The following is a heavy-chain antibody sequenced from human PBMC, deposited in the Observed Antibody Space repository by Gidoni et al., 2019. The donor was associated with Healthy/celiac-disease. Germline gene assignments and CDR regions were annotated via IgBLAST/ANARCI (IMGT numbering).Heavy chain of an antibody. Sequence: EVQLVESGGGLVQPGGSLRLSCAASGFTFSSYWMHWFRQAPGKGLVGVSRINSDGSSTSYADSVKGRFTISRDNAKNTRYLQMNSLRAEDTAVYYCARDEDGSTFDYWGQGTLVTVSS. D-gene: IGHD5-12*01. V-gene: IGHV3-74*01. CDR2: INSDGSST. CDR1: GFTFSSYW. J-gene: IGHJ4*02. CDR3: ARDEDGSTFDY.